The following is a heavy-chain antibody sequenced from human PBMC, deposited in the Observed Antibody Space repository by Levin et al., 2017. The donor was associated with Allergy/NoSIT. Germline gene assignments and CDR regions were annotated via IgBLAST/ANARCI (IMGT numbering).Heavy chain of an antibody. J-gene: IGHJ3*02. D-gene: IGHD1-26*01. CDR1: GYSISSGYY. CDR3: ARGGRYPGSYYGRGAFDI. CDR2: IYHSGST. Sequence: SETLSLTCTVSGYSISSGYYWGWIRQPPGKGLEWIGSIYHSGSTYYNPSLKSRVTISVDTSKNQFSLKLSSVTAADTAVYYCARGGRYPGSYYGRGAFDIWGQGTMVTVSS. V-gene: IGHV4-38-2*02.